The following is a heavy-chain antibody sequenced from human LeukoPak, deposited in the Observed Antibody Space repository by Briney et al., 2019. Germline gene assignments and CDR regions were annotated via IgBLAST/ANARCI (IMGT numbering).Heavy chain of an antibody. CDR1: GGSISSYY. V-gene: IGHV4-59*08. D-gene: IGHD2-2*01. CDR3: AKPIDCSSTICTGPMHV. J-gene: IGHJ6*04. Sequence: SQTLSLTCTVPGGSISSYYWSWIRQPPGKGLEWIGYVYYNGNTNYNPSLKSRLTISIDTSKNQFSLTLGSLTAADTAVYYCAKPIDCSSTICTGPMHVWGKGTAVTVSA. CDR2: VYYNGNT.